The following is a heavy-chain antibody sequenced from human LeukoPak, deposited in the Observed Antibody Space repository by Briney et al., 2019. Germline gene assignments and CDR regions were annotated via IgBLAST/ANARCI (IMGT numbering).Heavy chain of an antibody. CDR2: ISGSGGNT. V-gene: IGHV3-23*01. CDR3: ARTIEMATISYFDY. Sequence: GGSLRLSCGASGFTFRSYAMSWVRQAPGKGLEWVSVISGSGGNTYYGDSVKGRFTISRDNAKNSLYLQMNSLRAGDTAVYYCARTIEMATISYFDYWGQGTLVTVSS. D-gene: IGHD5-24*01. CDR1: GFTFRSYA. J-gene: IGHJ4*02.